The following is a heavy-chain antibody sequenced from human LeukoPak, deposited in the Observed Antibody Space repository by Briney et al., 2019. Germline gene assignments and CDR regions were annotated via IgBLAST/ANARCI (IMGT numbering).Heavy chain of an antibody. CDR1: GGSISSGDYY. D-gene: IGHD5-24*01. CDR2: IYYSGST. Sequence: PSATLSLTCTVSGGSISSGDYYWSWIRQHPGKGLEWIGYIYYSGSTYYNPSLKSRVTISVDTSKNQFSLKLSSVTAADTAVYYCAREVIEMATIRYFDYWGQGTLVTVSS. CDR3: AREVIEMATIRYFDY. J-gene: IGHJ4*02. V-gene: IGHV4-31*03.